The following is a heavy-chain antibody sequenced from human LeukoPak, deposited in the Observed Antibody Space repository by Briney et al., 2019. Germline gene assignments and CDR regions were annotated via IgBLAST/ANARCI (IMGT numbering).Heavy chain of an antibody. CDR1: GFTVSGNY. J-gene: IGHJ4*02. CDR3: ARAQGYGLGVDYGDY. V-gene: IGHV3-66*01. CDR2: IHRGGNT. D-gene: IGHD3-10*01. Sequence: GGSLRLSCAASGFTVSGNYMSWVRQAPGKGLEWLSVIHRGGNTYYADSVKGRFTISRDSSKNTVFLQMDSLRAEDTAVYYCARAQGYGLGVDYGDYWGKGTLVTSPQ.